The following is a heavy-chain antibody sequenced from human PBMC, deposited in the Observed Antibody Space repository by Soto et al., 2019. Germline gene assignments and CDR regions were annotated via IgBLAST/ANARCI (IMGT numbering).Heavy chain of an antibody. CDR2: ISAYNGNT. D-gene: IGHD3-16*01. CDR3: ARVRLPPTYYYYYMDV. CDR1: GYTFTSYG. J-gene: IGHJ6*03. V-gene: IGHV1-18*01. Sequence: ASVKVSCKASGYTFTSYGISWVRQAPGQGLEWMGWISAYNGNTNYAQKLQGRVTMTTDTSTSTAYMELRSLRSDDTAVYYCARVRLPPTYYYYYMDVWGKGTTVTVSS.